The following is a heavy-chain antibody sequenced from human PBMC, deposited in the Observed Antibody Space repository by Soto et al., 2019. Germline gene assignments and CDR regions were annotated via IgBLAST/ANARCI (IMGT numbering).Heavy chain of an antibody. CDR3: AKGVGGYYYALYYGMDV. J-gene: IGHJ6*02. V-gene: IGHV3-33*06. CDR1: GFTFSSYG. CDR2: IWYDGSNK. D-gene: IGHD3-22*01. Sequence: GGSLRLSCAASGFTFSSYGMHWVRQAPGKGLEWVAVIWYDGSNKYYADSVKGRFTISRDNSKNTLYLQMNSLRAEDTAVYYCAKGVGGYYYALYYGMDVWGQGTTVTVSS.